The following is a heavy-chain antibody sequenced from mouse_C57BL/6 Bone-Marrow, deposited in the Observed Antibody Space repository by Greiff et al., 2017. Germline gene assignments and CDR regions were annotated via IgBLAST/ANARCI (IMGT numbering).Heavy chain of an antibody. CDR1: GFNIKDYY. Sequence: VQLQQSGAELVKPGASVKLSCTASGFNIKDYYMHWVKQRTEQGLEWIGRIDPEDGETKYAPNFQGKATISTDTSYNTAYLQLSSLTSEDSAVYYCARRYYGNYVWFADWGKGTLVTVSA. CDR2: IDPEDGET. D-gene: IGHD2-1*01. J-gene: IGHJ3*01. V-gene: IGHV14-2*01. CDR3: ARRYYGNYVWFAD.